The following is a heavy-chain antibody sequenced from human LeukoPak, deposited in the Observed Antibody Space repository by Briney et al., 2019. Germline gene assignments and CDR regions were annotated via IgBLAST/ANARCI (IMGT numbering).Heavy chain of an antibody. D-gene: IGHD6-19*01. CDR3: VREKSGYTNGWYLFDY. J-gene: IGHJ4*02. CDR1: GFIFSTHG. CDR2: IWYDGSNK. Sequence: GGSLRLSCEASGFIFSTHGMHWVRQAPGKGLEWVAVIWYDGSNKYYADSVKGRFTISRDNSKNTLYLQMSSLRAEDTAVYYCVREKSGYTNGWYLFDYWGQGTLVTVSS. V-gene: IGHV3-33*01.